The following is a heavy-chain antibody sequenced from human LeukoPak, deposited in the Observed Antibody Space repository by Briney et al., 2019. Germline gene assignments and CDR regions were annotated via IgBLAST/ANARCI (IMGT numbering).Heavy chain of an antibody. CDR3: AIMRGYYEGSCYWVQ. CDR2: ITSNALRA. V-gene: IGHV3-23*01. Sequence: GGSLTLSCPASGFTFGRYCMSWVRQAPGAALEWVAFITSNALRASYADPVKGPLNISKHNPRNTLYIQINNPRDEDRGVYYCAIMRGYYEGSCYWVQWGQGTLVTVSS. J-gene: IGHJ1*01. D-gene: IGHD3-3*01. CDR1: GFTFGRYC.